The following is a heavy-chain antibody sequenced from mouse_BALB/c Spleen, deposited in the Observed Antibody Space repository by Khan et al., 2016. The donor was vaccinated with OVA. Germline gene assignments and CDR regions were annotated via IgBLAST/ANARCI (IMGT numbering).Heavy chain of an antibody. D-gene: IGHD1-1*01. CDR1: GFAFSSYS. CDR2: ITSGGSYT. CDR3: TRDRNYYGSSFYVDY. Sequence: EVELVESGGGLVKPGGSLKLSCAASGFAFSSYSMSWVRQTPEKRLEWVATITSGGSYTYYQDSVKGRFTISRDNAKNTLYLQMSSLKSEDTAMYYCTRDRNYYGSSFYVDYWGQGTTLTVSS. V-gene: IGHV5-6-4*01. J-gene: IGHJ2*01.